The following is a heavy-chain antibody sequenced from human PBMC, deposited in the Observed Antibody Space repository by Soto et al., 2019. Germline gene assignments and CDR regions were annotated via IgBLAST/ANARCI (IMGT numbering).Heavy chain of an antibody. CDR2: IKQDGTEK. V-gene: IGHV3-7*03. Sequence: GGTLRLSCAASGFTFSSYWMSWVRQAPGKGLAWVADIKQDGTEKYYVDSVKGRFTISRDNAKNSLYLQMNSLRAEDTAVYYCSRDKYYDFWIGYSNYYFDYWGQGALVTVSS. CDR1: GFTFSSYW. CDR3: SRDKYYDFWIGYSNYYFDY. J-gene: IGHJ4*02. D-gene: IGHD3-3*01.